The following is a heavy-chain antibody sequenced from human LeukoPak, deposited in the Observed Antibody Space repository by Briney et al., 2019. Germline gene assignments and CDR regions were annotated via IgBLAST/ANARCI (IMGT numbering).Heavy chain of an antibody. J-gene: IGHJ6*02. V-gene: IGHV3-30*18. CDR2: ISYDGSNK. D-gene: IGHD4-17*01. Sequence: PGRSLRLSCAASGFTFSSYGMHWVRQAPGKGLEWVAVISYDGSNKYYADSVKGRFTISRDNSKNTLYLQMNSLRAEDTAVYYCAKELGTVTTPPFPDYGMDVWGQGTTVTVSS. CDR3: AKELGTVTTPPFPDYGMDV. CDR1: GFTFSSYG.